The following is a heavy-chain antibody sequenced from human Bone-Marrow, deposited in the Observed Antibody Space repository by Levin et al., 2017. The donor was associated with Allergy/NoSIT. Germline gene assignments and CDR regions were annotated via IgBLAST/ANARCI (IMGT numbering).Heavy chain of an antibody. Sequence: GGSLRLSCAASGFTISDYYMSWIRQAPGKGLEWVSYISSSGSTKHYADSVKGRLTISRDNAKNSLYLQMDRLRAEDTAVYYCASGYNYGYLHYGLDVWGLGTTVTVSS. CDR3: ASGYNYGYLHYGLDV. CDR1: GFTISDYY. J-gene: IGHJ6*02. D-gene: IGHD5-18*01. CDR2: ISSSGSTK. V-gene: IGHV3-11*01.